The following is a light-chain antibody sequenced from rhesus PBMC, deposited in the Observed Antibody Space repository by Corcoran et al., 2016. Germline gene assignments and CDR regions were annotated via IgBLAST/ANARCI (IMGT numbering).Light chain of an antibody. CDR3: QVWATSIGGYPYV. CDR1: NTGSED. J-gene: IGLJ1*01. Sequence: SYDLPQPPSVSVSPGQTARITCRGDNTGSEDVNWYRQKPPEAPVLVIYSDSERPSGIPDRISGSKSGNTATLTISGVEAGDEADYYCQVWATSIGGYPYVFGGGTRLTVL. V-gene: IGLV3-44*01. CDR2: SDS.